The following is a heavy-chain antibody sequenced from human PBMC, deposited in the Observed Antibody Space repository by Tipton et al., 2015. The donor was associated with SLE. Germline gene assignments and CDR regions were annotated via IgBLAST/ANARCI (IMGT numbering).Heavy chain of an antibody. V-gene: IGHV4-59*12. CDR2: IYYSGST. D-gene: IGHD3-10*01. J-gene: IGHJ5*02. CDR1: GGSISSYY. CDR3: ARQHSGGATDT. Sequence: TLSLTCTVSGGSISSYYWSWIRQPPGKGLEWIGYIYYSGSTNYNPSLKSRVTISVDTSKNQFSLNVNSVTAADTAVYYCARQHSGGATDTWGQGTLVTVSS.